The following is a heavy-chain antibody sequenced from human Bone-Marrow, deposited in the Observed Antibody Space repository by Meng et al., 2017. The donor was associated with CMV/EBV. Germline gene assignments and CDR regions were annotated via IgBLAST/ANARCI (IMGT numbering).Heavy chain of an antibody. Sequence: GESLKISCAASGFTFSSYAMHWVRQAPGQGLEWMGWINPNSGGTNYAQKFQGRVTMTRDTSISTAYMELSRLRSDDTAVYYCARGYYDSINYFDYWGQGKLVNVDS. D-gene: IGHD3-22*01. J-gene: IGHJ4*02. CDR3: ARGYYDSINYFDY. CDR2: INPNSGGT. CDR1: GFTFSSYA. V-gene: IGHV1-2*02.